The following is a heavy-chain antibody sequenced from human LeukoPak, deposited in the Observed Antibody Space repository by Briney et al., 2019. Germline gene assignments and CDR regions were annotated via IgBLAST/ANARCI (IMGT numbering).Heavy chain of an antibody. CDR1: GYTFTDSY. J-gene: IGHJ4*02. D-gene: IGHD5-18*01. CDR3: ARRGYSYAPDY. Sequence: ASVKVSCKTSGYTFTDSYILWVRQAPGQRLECIGWINPNNGGTDYAQRFQGRVTMTRDTTISTAYMELSGLKSDDTAVYFCARRGYSYAPDYWGQGTLVTVSS. V-gene: IGHV1-2*02. CDR2: INPNNGGT.